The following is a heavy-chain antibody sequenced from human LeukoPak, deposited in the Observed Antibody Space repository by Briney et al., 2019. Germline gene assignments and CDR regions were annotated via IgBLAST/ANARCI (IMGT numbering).Heavy chain of an antibody. V-gene: IGHV3-7*01. J-gene: IGHJ4*02. D-gene: IGHD7-27*01. Sequence: GGSLRPSCAASGFTFSNSWMTWFRQTPGKGLEWVGNIKPDGSEIYYVDSVKGRFTISRDNAKNSLFLQMSSLRVEDTAIYYCARDYVWGSSESDYWGQGTLVTVSS. CDR1: GFTFSNSW. CDR2: IKPDGSEI. CDR3: ARDYVWGSSESDY.